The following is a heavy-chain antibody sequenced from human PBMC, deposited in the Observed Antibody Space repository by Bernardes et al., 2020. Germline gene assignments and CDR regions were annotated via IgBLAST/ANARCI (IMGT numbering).Heavy chain of an antibody. D-gene: IGHD6-13*01. Sequence: SLRLSCAASGLTFSRSDRHWVGQGTAKGLEWVSARGTGGETNYPDYVKGRFTITRENAKNSLYIQMNSMRAADTAVYFCVREGYSRSWNNRYFDLWGRDTLVTVSS. CDR2: RGTGGET. CDR3: VREGYSRSWNNRYFDL. J-gene: IGHJ2*01. CDR1: GLTFSRSD. V-gene: IGHV3-13*01.